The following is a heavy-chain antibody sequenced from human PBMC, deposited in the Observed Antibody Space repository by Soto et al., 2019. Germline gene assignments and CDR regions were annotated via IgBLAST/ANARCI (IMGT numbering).Heavy chain of an antibody. Sequence: PGGSLRLSCAASGFTFSSYSMNWVRQAPGKGLEWVSSISSGSSYIYYADSMKGRFTISRDNAKTSLYLQMNSLRAEDTAVYYCAGDSGSGYGGFDYWGQGTLVTVSS. J-gene: IGHJ4*02. V-gene: IGHV3-21*01. CDR1: GFTFSSYS. CDR3: AGDSGSGYGGFDY. CDR2: ISSGSSYI. D-gene: IGHD3-22*01.